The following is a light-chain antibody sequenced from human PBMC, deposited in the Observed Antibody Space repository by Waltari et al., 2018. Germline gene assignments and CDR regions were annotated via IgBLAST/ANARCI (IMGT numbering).Light chain of an antibody. J-gene: IGLJ3*02. Sequence: QSALTQPPSVSGSPGQSVTISCSGTSRDVVVYDFISWSQHHPAKAPNRMIYAVAKRPSGVPDRFSGSKSDNTASLTISGLQAEDEADYYCCSYAGSYFWVFGGGTKLTVL. CDR1: SRDVVVYDF. V-gene: IGLV2-11*01. CDR2: AVA. CDR3: CSYAGSYFWV.